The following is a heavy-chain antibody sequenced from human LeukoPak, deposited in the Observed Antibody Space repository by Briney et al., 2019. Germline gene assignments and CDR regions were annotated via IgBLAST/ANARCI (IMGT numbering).Heavy chain of an antibody. CDR2: IYHSGST. V-gene: IGHV4-38-2*02. Sequence: SETLSLTCTVSGYSISSGYYWGWIRQPPGKGLEWIGSIYHSGSTYYNPSLKSRVTISVDTSKNQFSLKLSSVTAADTAVYYCARVRIDYYDSIFDYWGQGTLVTVSA. CDR3: ARVRIDYYDSIFDY. J-gene: IGHJ4*02. CDR1: GYSISSGYY. D-gene: IGHD3-22*01.